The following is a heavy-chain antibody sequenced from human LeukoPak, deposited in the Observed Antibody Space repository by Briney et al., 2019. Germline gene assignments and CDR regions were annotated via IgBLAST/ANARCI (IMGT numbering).Heavy chain of an antibody. V-gene: IGHV3-21*01. Sequence: GGSLRLSCAASGFTVSSNYMNWVRQAPGKGLEWVSSISSSSSYIYYADSVKGRFTISRDNAKNSLYLQMNSLRAEDTAVYYCARYSMDYYDRSGYYSYPDYWGQGTLVTVSS. CDR3: ARYSMDYYDRSGYYSYPDY. CDR2: ISSSSSYI. J-gene: IGHJ4*02. CDR1: GFTVSSNY. D-gene: IGHD3-22*01.